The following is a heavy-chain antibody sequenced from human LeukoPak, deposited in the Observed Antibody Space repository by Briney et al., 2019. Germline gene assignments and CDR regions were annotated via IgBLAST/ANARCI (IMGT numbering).Heavy chain of an antibody. CDR1: GDSINSSNW. V-gene: IGHV4-4*02. D-gene: IGHD6-19*01. J-gene: IGHJ4*02. CDR3: ASRSSGWYVDY. CDR2: IYHSGST. Sequence: SETLSLTCAVSGDSINSSNWWNWFRQPPGKGLEWIGEIYHSGSTHYNPSLKSRVTISVDKSKNQFSLKLSSVTAADTAVYSCASRSSGWYVDYWGQGTLVTVSS.